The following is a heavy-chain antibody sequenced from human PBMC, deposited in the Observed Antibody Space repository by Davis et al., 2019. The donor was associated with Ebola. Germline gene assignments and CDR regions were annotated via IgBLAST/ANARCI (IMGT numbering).Heavy chain of an antibody. CDR1: GYSFTSYW. J-gene: IGHJ4*02. D-gene: IGHD3-22*01. CDR2: IDPSDSYT. CDR3: ARPHYDSSGYYVY. V-gene: IGHV5-10-1*01. Sequence: GESLKISCQGSGYSFTSYWISWVRQMPGKGLEWMGRIDPSDSYTNYNPSFQGHVTISADKSISTAYLQWSSLKASDTAMYYCARPHYDSSGYYVYWGQGTLVTVSS.